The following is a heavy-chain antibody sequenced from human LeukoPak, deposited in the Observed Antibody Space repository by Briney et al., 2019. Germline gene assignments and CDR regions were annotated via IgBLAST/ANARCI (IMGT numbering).Heavy chain of an antibody. CDR1: GYTFTSYD. D-gene: IGHD3-16*02. J-gene: IGHJ6*02. CDR3: ARGGSRGWLSSTYYYYYGMDV. CDR2: MNPNSGNT. V-gene: IGHV1-8*01. Sequence: ASVKVSCKASGYTFTSYDINWVRQATGQGLEWMGWMNPNSGNTGYAQKFQGRVTMTGNTSISTAYMELSSLRSEDTAVCYCARGGSRGWLSSTYYYYYGMDVWGQGTTVTVSS.